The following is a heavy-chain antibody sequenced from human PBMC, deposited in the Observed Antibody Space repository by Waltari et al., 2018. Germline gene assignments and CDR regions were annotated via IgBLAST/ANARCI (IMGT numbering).Heavy chain of an antibody. V-gene: IGHV1-69*08. Sequence: QVQLVQSGAEVKKPESSVKVSCKASGGTFSSYAISWVRQAPGQGLEWMGRIIPICGTANYAQKFQGRVTITAEKSTSTAYMELSSLRSEDTAVYYCARVGNYYDSSGSRYWYFDLGGRGTLVTVSS. D-gene: IGHD3-22*01. CDR3: ARVGNYYDSSGSRYWYFDL. CDR1: GGTFSSYA. J-gene: IGHJ2*01. CDR2: IIPICGTA.